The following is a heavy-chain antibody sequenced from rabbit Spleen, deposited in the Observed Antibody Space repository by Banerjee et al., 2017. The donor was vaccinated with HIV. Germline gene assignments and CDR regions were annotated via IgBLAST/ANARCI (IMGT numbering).Heavy chain of an antibody. V-gene: IGHV1S40*01. D-gene: IGHD4-1*01. CDR2: IYSTIDYT. CDR3: ARVSETSGWGEDL. CDR1: GFSFSSSYD. Sequence: QSLEESGGGLVQPEGSLTLTCTASGFSFSSSYDMSWVRQAPGKGLEWIGYIYSTIDYTYYASWAKGRFTISKTSSTTVTLQMTSLTVADTATYFCARVSETSGWGEDLWGQGTLVTVS. J-gene: IGHJ6*01.